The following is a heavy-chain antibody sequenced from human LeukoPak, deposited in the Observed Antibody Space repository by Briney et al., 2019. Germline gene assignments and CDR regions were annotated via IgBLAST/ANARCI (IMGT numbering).Heavy chain of an antibody. CDR1: GGSVGSAGYY. D-gene: IGHD1-26*01. CDR2: IYYIRNT. CDR3: ARTQSQSGSYRYYFGY. J-gene: IGHJ4*02. Sequence: SETLSLTCTVSGGSVGSAGYYWSWIRQPPGGGLEWIGYIYYIRNTNYNPSLKSRVTMSLDSSKNQFSLLLNSVTAADTAVYYCARTQSQSGSYRYYFGYWGQGTLVTVSS. V-gene: IGHV4-61*08.